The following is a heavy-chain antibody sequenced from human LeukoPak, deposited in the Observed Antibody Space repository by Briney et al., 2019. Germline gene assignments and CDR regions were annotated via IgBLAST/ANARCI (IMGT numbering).Heavy chain of an antibody. CDR3: ARGGYYYGSGSYSYFDY. CDR2: IYYSGST. Sequence: SETLSLTCTVSGGSISSYYWSWIRQPPGKGLEWIGCIYYSGSTNYNPSLKSRVTISVDTSKNQFSLKLSSVTAADTAVYYCARGGYYYGSGSYSYFDYWGQGTLVTVSS. CDR1: GGSISSYY. V-gene: IGHV4-59*01. D-gene: IGHD3-10*01. J-gene: IGHJ4*02.